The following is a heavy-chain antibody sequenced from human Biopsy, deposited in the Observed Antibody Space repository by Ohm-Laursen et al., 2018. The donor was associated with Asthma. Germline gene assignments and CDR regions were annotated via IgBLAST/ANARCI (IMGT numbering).Heavy chain of an antibody. Sequence: SLRLSCSASGFTFSDYDMHWVRQAPGKGLEWVAVISYDGTNKDYADSVKGRFTFSRDNSKNTLFLEMNSLRPEDTAVYYCAKELFPGWELRRGPDSWGQGTLVTVSS. CDR3: AKELFPGWELRRGPDS. CDR2: ISYDGTNK. D-gene: IGHD1-26*01. J-gene: IGHJ4*02. V-gene: IGHV3-30*18. CDR1: GFTFSDYD.